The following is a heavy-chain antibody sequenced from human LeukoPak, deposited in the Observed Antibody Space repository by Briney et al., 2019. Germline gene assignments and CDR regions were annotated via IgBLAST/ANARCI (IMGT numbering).Heavy chain of an antibody. CDR1: GXTFSSYW. J-gene: IGHJ4*02. Sequence: GGSLRLSCAASGXTFSSYWMSWVRQAPGKGLEWVANIKQDGSEKYYVDSVKGRFTISRDNAKNSLYLQMNSLRAEDTAVYYCAREVEYYYDSSGYYHYWGQGTLVTVSS. CDR3: AREVEYYYDSSGYYHY. D-gene: IGHD3-22*01. CDR2: IKQDGSEK. V-gene: IGHV3-7*04.